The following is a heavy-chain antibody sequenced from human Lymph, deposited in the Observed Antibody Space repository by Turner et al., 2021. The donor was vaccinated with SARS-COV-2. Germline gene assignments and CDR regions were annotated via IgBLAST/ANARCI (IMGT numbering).Heavy chain of an antibody. CDR1: GFTFSTYA. CDR2: ISYDGSNK. Sequence: QVQLVESGGGAVQPGRSLRFSCATSGFTFSTYAIYWVRQAPGRGLGWVAVISYDGSNKNYADSVKGRFTISRDNSKNTLYLQMNSLRAEDTAVYYCARYASGGYFYYGMDVWGQGTTVTVSS. D-gene: IGHD3-10*01. J-gene: IGHJ6*02. CDR3: ARYASGGYFYYGMDV. V-gene: IGHV3-30*04.